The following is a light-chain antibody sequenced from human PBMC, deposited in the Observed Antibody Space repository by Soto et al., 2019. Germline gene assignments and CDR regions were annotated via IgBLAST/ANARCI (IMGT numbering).Light chain of an antibody. CDR1: QRVSSSY. Sequence: EIVLTQSPGTLSLSPGERAALSCRASQRVSSSYLAWYQQNPGQAPRLLIYGASSRATGIPDRFSGSGSGTDFTLTISRLEPEDCAVYYWQQYGSSPLTFGGGTTVAIK. CDR3: QQYGSSPLT. CDR2: GAS. J-gene: IGKJ4*01. V-gene: IGKV3-20*01.